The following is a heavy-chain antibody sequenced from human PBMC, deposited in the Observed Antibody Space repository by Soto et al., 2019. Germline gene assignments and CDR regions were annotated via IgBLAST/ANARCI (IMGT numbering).Heavy chain of an antibody. CDR2: ISYSGST. Sequence: QVQLQESGPGLVKPSHTLSLTCTVSGGSISRGNYYWSWIRQPPGKGLEWIGFISYSGSTYYSTSLKSRVTISVDTSKSQSSLNLSFVTAADTSVYYCATMGTPATGLYFFDYWGQGSLVTVSS. CDR1: GGSISRGNYY. D-gene: IGHD2-15*01. CDR3: ATMGTPATGLYFFDY. J-gene: IGHJ4*02. V-gene: IGHV4-30-4*01.